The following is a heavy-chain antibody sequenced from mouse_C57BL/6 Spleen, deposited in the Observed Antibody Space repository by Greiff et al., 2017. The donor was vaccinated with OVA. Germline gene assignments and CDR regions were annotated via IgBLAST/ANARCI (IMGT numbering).Heavy chain of an antibody. V-gene: IGHV1-64*01. CDR2: IHPNSGST. CDR1: GYTFTSYW. D-gene: IGHD1-1*01. Sequence: QVQLQQPGAELVKPGASVKLSCKASGYTFTSYWMHWVKQRPGQGLEWIGMIHPNSGSTNYNEKFKSKATLTVDKSSSTAYMQLSSLTSEDSAVYYCARWGTVVAPDYWGQGTTLTVSS. CDR3: ARWGTVVAPDY. J-gene: IGHJ2*01.